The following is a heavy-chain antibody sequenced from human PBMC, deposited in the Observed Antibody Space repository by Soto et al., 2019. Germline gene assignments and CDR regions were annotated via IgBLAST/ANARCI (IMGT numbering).Heavy chain of an antibody. D-gene: IGHD3-16*02. CDR1: GGTFSSYA. Sequence: QVQLVQSGAEVKKPGSSVKVSCKASGGTFSSYAISWVRQAPGQGLEWMGGIIPIFGTANYAQKFQGRVTITSDESTSIAYILLSRLRYEVTAVYCRARGWVSCRTAGYWGQGTLVTVSS. CDR3: ARGWVSCRTAGY. CDR2: IIPIFGTA. J-gene: IGHJ4*02. V-gene: IGHV1-69*05.